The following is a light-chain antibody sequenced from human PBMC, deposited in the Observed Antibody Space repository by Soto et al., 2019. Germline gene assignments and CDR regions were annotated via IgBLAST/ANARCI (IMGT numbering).Light chain of an antibody. CDR3: QQYDSYPFT. CDR1: QSIGSW. CDR2: KAS. J-gene: IGKJ2*01. V-gene: IGKV1-5*03. Sequence: DIQMTQSPSTLSASVGDRVTITCRASQSIGSWLSWFQQKAGKAPKALIYKASSLEPGVPSRFSGSGSATEFTVTITSLQPDDFATYYCQQYDSYPFTFGQGTKLDIK.